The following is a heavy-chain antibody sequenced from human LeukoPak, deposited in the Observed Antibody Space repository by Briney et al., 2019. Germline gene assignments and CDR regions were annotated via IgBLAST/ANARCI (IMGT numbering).Heavy chain of an antibody. CDR3: ARVGDYGDSFDY. D-gene: IGHD4-17*01. CDR2: IYHSGST. CDR1: GYFTSSGYY. J-gene: IGHJ4*02. V-gene: IGHV4-38-2*02. Sequence: SETLSLTCTVSGYFTSSGYYWGWIRQPPGKGLEWIGNIYHSGSTYNNPSLKSRVTISLDMSKNHFSLMLTSVTAADTALYYCARVGDYGDSFDYWGQGTLVTVSS.